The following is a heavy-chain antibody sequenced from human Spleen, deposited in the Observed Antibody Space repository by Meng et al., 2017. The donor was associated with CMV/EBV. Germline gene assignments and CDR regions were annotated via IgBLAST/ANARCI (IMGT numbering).Heavy chain of an antibody. J-gene: IGHJ4*02. CDR2: ISAYNGNT. D-gene: IGHD1-26*01. V-gene: IGHV1-18*01. CDR3: ARDQLLVGATPFDY. Sequence: QVQLVESVAEVEKPGASVKGPVKASGYTFTSYGISWVPKAPGQGVEWMGWISAYNGNTNYAQKLQGRVTMTTETSTTTAYMELRSLRSEDTAVYYCARDQLLVGATPFDYWGQGTLVTVSS. CDR1: GYTFTSYG.